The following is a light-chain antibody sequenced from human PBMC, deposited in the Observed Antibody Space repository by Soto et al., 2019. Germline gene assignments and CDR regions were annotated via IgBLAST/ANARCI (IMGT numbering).Light chain of an antibody. CDR1: SSDVGEFNL. CDR2: EGT. CDR3: SSYADHDTLV. Sequence: QSVLTQPASVSGSPGQSITISCTGSSSDVGEFNLVSWYQQHPGKAPKLMIYEGTKRPSGVSDRFSGSKSGNTASLTISGLQADDEADYHCSSYADHDTLVFGAGTKLTVL. J-gene: IGLJ3*02. V-gene: IGLV2-23*01.